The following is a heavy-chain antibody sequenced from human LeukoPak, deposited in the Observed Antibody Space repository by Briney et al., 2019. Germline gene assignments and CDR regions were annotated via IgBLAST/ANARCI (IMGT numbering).Heavy chain of an antibody. CDR1: GFTFSSYR. Sequence: GGSLRLSCAASGFTFSSYRMTWVRQAPGKGLEWVSSISSSSSYIYYADSVKGRFTISRDNAKNSLYLQMNSLRAEDTAVYYCARYYYGSGSPTPPYYFDYWGQGTLVTVSS. CDR2: ISSSSSYI. J-gene: IGHJ4*02. D-gene: IGHD3-10*01. CDR3: ARYYYGSGSPTPPYYFDY. V-gene: IGHV3-21*01.